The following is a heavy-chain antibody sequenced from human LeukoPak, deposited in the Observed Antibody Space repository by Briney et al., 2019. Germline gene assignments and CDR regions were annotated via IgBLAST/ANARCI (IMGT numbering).Heavy chain of an antibody. Sequence: SETLSLTCTVSGGSISSYYWSWIRQPPGKGLEWIGYIYYSGSTNYNPSLKSRVTMSVDTSKNQFSLKLSSVTAADTAVYYCARDYYGSGSYTYWGQGTLVTVSS. J-gene: IGHJ4*02. CDR2: IYYSGST. CDR1: GGSISSYY. V-gene: IGHV4-59*12. CDR3: ARDYYGSGSYTY. D-gene: IGHD3-10*01.